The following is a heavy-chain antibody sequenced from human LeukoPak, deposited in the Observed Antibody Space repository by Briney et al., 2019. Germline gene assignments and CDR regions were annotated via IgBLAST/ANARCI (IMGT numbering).Heavy chain of an antibody. Sequence: SETLSLTCTVSGGSISSSSYYWGWIRQPPGKGLEWIGSIYYSGSTYYNPSLKSRVTISVDTSKNQFSLKLSSVTAADTAVYYCARSAFATGAAAAYWGQGTLVTVSS. CDR2: IYYSGST. V-gene: IGHV4-39*07. D-gene: IGHD6-13*01. CDR3: ARSAFATGAAAAY. CDR1: GGSISSSSYY. J-gene: IGHJ4*02.